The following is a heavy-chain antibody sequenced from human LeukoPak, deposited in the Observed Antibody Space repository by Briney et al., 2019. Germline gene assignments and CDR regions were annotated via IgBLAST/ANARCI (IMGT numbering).Heavy chain of an antibody. CDR3: ARTTSMNYVGDAFHI. Sequence: ESGGSLRLSCAASGFTFSSYSMNWVRQAPGKGLEWVSSISSSSSYIYYADSVKGRFTISRDNTKSTLFLQMNSLRAEDTALYYCARTTSMNYVGDAFHIWGQGTMVTVSS. J-gene: IGHJ3*02. CDR2: ISSSSSYI. D-gene: IGHD1-7*01. V-gene: IGHV3-21*01. CDR1: GFTFSSYS.